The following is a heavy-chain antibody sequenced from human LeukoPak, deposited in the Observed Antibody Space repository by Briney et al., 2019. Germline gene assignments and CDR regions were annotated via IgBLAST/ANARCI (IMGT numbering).Heavy chain of an antibody. J-gene: IGHJ6*03. Sequence: PSETLSLTCSVSGGFISNYYWSWIRQPAGKGLEWIGRIYPSGSTNYNPSLKSRVTISGDKSKNQFSLKMSSVTAADTAVYYCARVGGDCGGDCYHYYSMDVWGEGTTVTVSS. CDR1: GGFISNYY. D-gene: IGHD2-21*02. CDR3: ARVGGDCGGDCYHYYSMDV. V-gene: IGHV4-4*07. CDR2: IYPSGST.